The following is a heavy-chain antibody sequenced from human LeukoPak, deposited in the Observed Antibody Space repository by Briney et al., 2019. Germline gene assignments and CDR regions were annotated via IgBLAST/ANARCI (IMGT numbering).Heavy chain of an antibody. V-gene: IGHV1-46*01. CDR2: IYPRDGST. J-gene: IGHJ4*02. CDR3: AVTPTYYYDSSGYPFDY. D-gene: IGHD3-22*01. CDR1: GYTFTNNY. Sequence: GASVKVSCKASGYTFTNNYLHWVRQAPGQGLEWMGMIYPRDGSTSYAQNFQGRVTVTRDTSTTTVHMELRGLRSEDTAVYYCAVTPTYYYDSSGYPFDYWGQGTLVTVSS.